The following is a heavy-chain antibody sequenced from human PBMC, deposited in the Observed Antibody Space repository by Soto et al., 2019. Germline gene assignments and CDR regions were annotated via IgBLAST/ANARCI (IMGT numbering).Heavy chain of an antibody. CDR2: IIPVLTVT. CDR1: GSTFSSYT. CDR3: ARRRYWGTDCYQKFYYGMDV. Sequence: QVQLVQSGAEVRKPGSSVKVSCMASGSTFSSYTVNWVRQAPGKGLEWIGRIIPVLTVTDYARRFQGRVTIAADRPAKTASMELTSLTSEDTSVYYCARRRYWGTDCYQKFYYGMDVWGQGTTVTVSS. D-gene: IGHD2-21*02. V-gene: IGHV1-69*02. J-gene: IGHJ6*02.